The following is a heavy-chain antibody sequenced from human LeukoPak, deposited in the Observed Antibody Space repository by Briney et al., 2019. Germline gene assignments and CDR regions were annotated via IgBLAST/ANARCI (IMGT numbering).Heavy chain of an antibody. V-gene: IGHV1-46*01. Sequence: ASVKVSCKASGYTFTSYYMHWVRQAPGQGLEWMGIINPSDGSTSYEQKFQGRVTMTRDTSTSTVNMELSSLRSEDTAVYYCARAEDCSGGSCYSGLGYYFDYWGQGTLVTVSS. CDR2: INPSDGST. CDR1: GYTFTSYY. D-gene: IGHD2-15*01. J-gene: IGHJ4*02. CDR3: ARAEDCSGGSCYSGLGYYFDY.